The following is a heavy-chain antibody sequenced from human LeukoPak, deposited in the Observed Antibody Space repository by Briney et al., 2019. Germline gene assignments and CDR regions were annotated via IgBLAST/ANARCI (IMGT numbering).Heavy chain of an antibody. CDR1: GFTFSDDY. J-gene: IGHJ6*03. D-gene: IGHD1-26*01. CDR2: ISSSGSTI. CDR3: ARDGGSYYYYYYMDV. V-gene: IGHV3-11*04. Sequence: GGSLRLSCAASGFTFSDDYMSWIRQAPGKGLEWVSYISSSGSTIYYTDSVKGRFTISRDNAKNSLYLQMNSLRAEDTAVYYCARDGGSYYYYYYMDVWGKGTTVTVSS.